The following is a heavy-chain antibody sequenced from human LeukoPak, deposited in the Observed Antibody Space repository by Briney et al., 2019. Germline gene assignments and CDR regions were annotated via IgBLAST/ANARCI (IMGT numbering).Heavy chain of an antibody. CDR2: INAGNGNT. CDR1: GYTFTSYA. D-gene: IGHD6-19*01. V-gene: IGHV1-3*01. J-gene: IGHJ5*02. Sequence: ASVKVSCKASGYTFTSYAMHWVRQAPGQRLEWMGWINAGNGNTKYSQKFQDRVTITRDTSASTVYMELSSLRSEDTAVYYCARDLAVAGANVDWFDPWGQGTLVTVSS. CDR3: ARDLAVAGANVDWFDP.